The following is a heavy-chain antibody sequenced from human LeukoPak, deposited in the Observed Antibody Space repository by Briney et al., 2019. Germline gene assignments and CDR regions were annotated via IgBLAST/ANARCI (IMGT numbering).Heavy chain of an antibody. CDR2: ISGSGGST. V-gene: IGHV3-23*01. CDR3: TRALYYFDY. Sequence: SGGSLRLSCAASGFTFSSYAMSWVRQAPGKGLEWVSAISGSGGSTYYADSVKGRFTISRDNSKNTLYLQMNSLRAEDTAVYYCTRALYYFDYWGQGTLVTVSS. CDR1: GFTFSSYA. J-gene: IGHJ4*02.